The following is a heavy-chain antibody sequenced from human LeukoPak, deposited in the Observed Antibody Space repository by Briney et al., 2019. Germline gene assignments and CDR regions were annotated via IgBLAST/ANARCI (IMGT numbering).Heavy chain of an antibody. V-gene: IGHV4-39*02. CDR3: ARVNPHNWNYAFFYYYYYMDV. J-gene: IGHJ6*03. D-gene: IGHD1-7*01. Sequence: SETLSLTCTVSGASISSSSYYWGWIRQPPGKGLEWIGSIYFGGSTYYTPALQSRVTISVDTSKNHFSLKVTSVTAADTAVYYCARVNPHNWNYAFFYYYYYMDVWGKGTTVTVSS. CDR1: GASISSSSYY. CDR2: IYFGGST.